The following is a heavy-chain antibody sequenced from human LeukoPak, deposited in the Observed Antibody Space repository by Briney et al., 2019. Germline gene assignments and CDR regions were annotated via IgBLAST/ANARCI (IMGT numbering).Heavy chain of an antibody. Sequence: GGSLSFSCSASGFTFSSYAMSWVRQAPGKGLEWVSAISGSGGSTYYADSVKGRFTISRDNSKNTLYLQMNSLRAEDTAVYYCAKEGTDAFDIWGQGTMVTVSS. CDR3: AKEGTDAFDI. D-gene: IGHD1-1*01. CDR1: GFTFSSYA. CDR2: ISGSGGST. V-gene: IGHV3-23*01. J-gene: IGHJ3*02.